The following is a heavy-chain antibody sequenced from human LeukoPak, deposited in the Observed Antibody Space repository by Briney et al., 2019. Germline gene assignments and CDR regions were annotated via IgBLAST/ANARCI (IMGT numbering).Heavy chain of an antibody. CDR1: GGTFSSYA. CDR2: INPSGGST. Sequence: ASVKVSCKASGGTFSSYAISWVRQAPGQGLEWMGIINPSGGSTSYAQKFQGRVTMTRDTSTSTVYMELSSLRSEDTAVYYCARGMGYDFWSGYYNYWGQGTLVTVSS. CDR3: ARGMGYDFWSGYYNY. D-gene: IGHD3-3*01. V-gene: IGHV1-46*01. J-gene: IGHJ4*02.